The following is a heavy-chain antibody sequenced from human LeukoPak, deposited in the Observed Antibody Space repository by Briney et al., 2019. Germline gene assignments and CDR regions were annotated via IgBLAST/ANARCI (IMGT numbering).Heavy chain of an antibody. CDR2: IYYSGST. Sequence: SETLSLTCTVSGGSLSSYYWSWIRQPPGKGLEWIGYIYYSGSTNYNPSLKSRVTISVDTSKNQFSLKLSSVTAADTAVYYCARWTSRATVTSYYFDYWGQGTLVTVSS. V-gene: IGHV4-59*08. CDR1: GGSLSSYY. J-gene: IGHJ4*02. CDR3: ARWTSRATVTSYYFDY. D-gene: IGHD4-17*01.